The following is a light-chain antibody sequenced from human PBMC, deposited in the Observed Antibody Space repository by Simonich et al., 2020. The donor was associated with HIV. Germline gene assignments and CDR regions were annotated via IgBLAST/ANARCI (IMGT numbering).Light chain of an antibody. CDR2: EVS. CDR3: QQRSNWLT. V-gene: IGKV2-29*02. CDR1: QSLLHSDGKTY. J-gene: IGKJ4*01. Sequence: DIVMTQSPLSLPVTPGQPASISCKSSQSLLHSDGKTYLYWYLQKPGQSPQLLIYEVSSRFSGVPDRFSGSGSGTDFTLTISSLEPEDFAVYYCQQRSNWLTFGGGTKVEIK.